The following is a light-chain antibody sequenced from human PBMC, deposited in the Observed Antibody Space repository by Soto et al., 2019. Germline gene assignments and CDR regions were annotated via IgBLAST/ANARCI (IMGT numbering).Light chain of an antibody. J-gene: IGKJ1*01. Sequence: IQMTQSPSSLSASVGDRVTITCRASQSVSTWLAWYQQTPGKAPKLLMYDASTLESGAPARFSGSGSGTEFTLTISSLQPEDFAVYYCQQYDNWPWTFGQGTKVDIK. CDR1: QSVSTW. CDR2: DAS. CDR3: QQYDNWPWT. V-gene: IGKV1-5*01.